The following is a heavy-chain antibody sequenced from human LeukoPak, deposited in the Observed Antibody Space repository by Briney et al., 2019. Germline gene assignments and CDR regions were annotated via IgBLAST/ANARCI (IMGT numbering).Heavy chain of an antibody. CDR1: GYSFSNFG. CDR3: ARDNDHGTFQAENY. Sequence: GASVKVSCKASGYSFSNFGISWVRQAPGQGLEWVAWIIAVTGITNYAQKFQGRVTVTTDTSTSTAYMELRGVRSDDTAVYYCARDNDHGTFQAENYWGPGTLVTVSS. J-gene: IGHJ4*02. D-gene: IGHD1-1*01. V-gene: IGHV1-18*01. CDR2: IIAVTGIT.